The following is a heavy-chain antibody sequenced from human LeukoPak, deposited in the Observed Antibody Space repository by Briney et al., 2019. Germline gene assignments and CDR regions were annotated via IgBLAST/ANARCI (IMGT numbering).Heavy chain of an antibody. CDR1: GGSISSSSNY. D-gene: IGHD3-10*01. J-gene: IGHJ2*01. Sequence: PSETLSLTCTVSGGSISSSSNYWGWIRQPPGKGLEWIGSIYYSGSTYYNPSLKSRVTISVDTSKNQFSLKLSSVTAADTAVYYCARRGPGSWYFDLWGRGTLVTVSS. CDR3: ARRGPGSWYFDL. CDR2: IYYSGST. V-gene: IGHV4-39*01.